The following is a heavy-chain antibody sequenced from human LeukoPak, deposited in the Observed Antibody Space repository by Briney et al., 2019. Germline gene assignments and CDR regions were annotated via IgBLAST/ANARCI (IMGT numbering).Heavy chain of an antibody. CDR1: GYTFTTYG. D-gene: IGHD3-16*02. V-gene: IGHV1-18*01. CDR2: ISAYNGNT. Sequence: ASVKVSCKASGYTFTTYGISWVRQAPGQGLEWMGWISAYNGNTNYAQKLQGRVTMTTDTSTSTAYMELRSLRSDDTAVYYCARGRPMITFGGVIVQPFDYWGQGTLVTVSS. J-gene: IGHJ4*02. CDR3: ARGRPMITFGGVIVQPFDY.